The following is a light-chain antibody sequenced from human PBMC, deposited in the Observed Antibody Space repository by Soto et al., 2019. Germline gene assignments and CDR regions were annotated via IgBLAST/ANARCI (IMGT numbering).Light chain of an antibody. J-gene: IGKJ2*01. CDR3: QQSNTTPYT. CDR2: DAS. V-gene: IGKV1-33*01. Sequence: DIQMTQSPSSLSASVGNRVTITCQASQDIATYLNWYQQKPGKAPNLLIYDASNLETGVPSRFSGGGSGTHFTFTISNLQPEDVATYFCQQSNTTPYTFGQGTRLEIK. CDR1: QDIATY.